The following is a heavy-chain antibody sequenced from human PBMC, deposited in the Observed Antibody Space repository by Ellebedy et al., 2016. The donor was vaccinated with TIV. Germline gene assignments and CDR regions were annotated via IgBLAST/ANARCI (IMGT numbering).Heavy chain of an antibody. D-gene: IGHD2-15*01. CDR3: AAEEGSGLVNWGFDP. Sequence: SVKVSXKASGFTFTSSAMQWVRQARGQRLEWIGWIVVGSGNTNYAQKFQERVTITRDMSTSTAYMELSSLRSEDTAVYYCAAEEGSGLVNWGFDPWGQGTLVTVSS. J-gene: IGHJ5*02. CDR2: IVVGSGNT. V-gene: IGHV1-58*02. CDR1: GFTFTSSA.